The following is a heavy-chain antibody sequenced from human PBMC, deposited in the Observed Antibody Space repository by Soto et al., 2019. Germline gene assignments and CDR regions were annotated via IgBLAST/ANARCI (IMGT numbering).Heavy chain of an antibody. V-gene: IGHV5-10-1*01. CDR3: ARFPYPYYSDSSGYYYGSWCDP. CDR2: IDTSDSYT. J-gene: IGHJ5*02. CDR1: GYSFTSYW. D-gene: IGHD3-22*01. Sequence: GESLKISCKGSGYSFTSYWISWVRQMPGKGLEWMGRIDTSDSYTNYSTSFQGHVTISADKSISTAYLQWSSLKASDTAMYYCARFPYPYYSDSSGYYYGSWCDPWGQGTLVTVSS.